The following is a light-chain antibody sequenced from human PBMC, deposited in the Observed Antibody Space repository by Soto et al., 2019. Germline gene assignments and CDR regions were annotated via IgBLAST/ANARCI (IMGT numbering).Light chain of an antibody. Sequence: DIVMTQSPDSLAVSLGERATINCKSSQSVLYSSNNKNYLAWYQQKPGQPPKLLIYWASTRESGVPDRFSGSGAGTDFTLTISSLQAEDVAVYYCQQYYSTWKTCGHGTKVEIK. CDR3: QQYYSTWKT. CDR1: QSVLYSSNNKNY. J-gene: IGKJ1*01. CDR2: WAS. V-gene: IGKV4-1*01.